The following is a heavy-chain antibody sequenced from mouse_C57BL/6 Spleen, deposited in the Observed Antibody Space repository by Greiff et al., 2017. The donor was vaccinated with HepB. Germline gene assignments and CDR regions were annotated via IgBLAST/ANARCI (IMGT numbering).Heavy chain of an antibody. CDR3: AIYYDYDGSYYAMDY. J-gene: IGHJ4*01. V-gene: IGHV4-1*01. Sequence: EASGVDFSRYWMSWVRRAPGKGLEWIGEINPDSSTINYAPSLKDKFIISRDNAKNMLYLQMSKVRSEDTALYYCAIYYDYDGSYYAMDYWGQGTSVTVSS. CDR1: GVDFSRYW. D-gene: IGHD2-4*01. CDR2: INPDSSTI.